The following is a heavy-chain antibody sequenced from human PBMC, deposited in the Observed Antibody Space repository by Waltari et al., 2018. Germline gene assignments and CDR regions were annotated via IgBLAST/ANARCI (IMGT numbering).Heavy chain of an antibody. CDR1: GGTFSSYV. Sequence: QVQLVQSGAEVKKPGSSVKVSCKVSGGTFSSYVFGWVRQAPGQGLEWMGGITPIFGRTNYPQNFQDRVTVTADESTTTVYMGLSSLTSVDTAVYFCARGGGRGGSFSYYMDVWGKGTTVTISS. V-gene: IGHV1-69*12. D-gene: IGHD3-10*01. J-gene: IGHJ6*03. CDR3: ARGGGRGGSFSYYMDV. CDR2: ITPIFGRT.